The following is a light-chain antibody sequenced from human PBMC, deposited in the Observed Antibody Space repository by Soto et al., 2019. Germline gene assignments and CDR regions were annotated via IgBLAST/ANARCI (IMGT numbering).Light chain of an antibody. CDR3: MQAVQIPGT. V-gene: IGKV2-28*01. J-gene: IGKJ1*01. CDR2: LVS. CDR1: QSLLHVNGYTY. Sequence: DIVMPQSPLSLPVTPGEPASISCRSSQSLLHVNGYTYLDWYLQKPGQSPQLLMYLVSIRASGVPDRFSGSGSGTDFTLKISRVEAEDVGVYYCMQAVQIPGTFCQGTKVEIK.